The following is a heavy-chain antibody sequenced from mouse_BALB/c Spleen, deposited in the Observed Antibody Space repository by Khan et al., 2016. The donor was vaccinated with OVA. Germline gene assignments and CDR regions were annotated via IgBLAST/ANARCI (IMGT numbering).Heavy chain of an antibody. D-gene: IGHD6-1*01. CDR3: AREEPLYYFEF. J-gene: IGHJ2*01. CDR1: GYIFTSYW. Sequence: QVQLQQSGAELVRPGASVKLSCKTSGYIFTSYWIHWVKQRSGHGLEWIARIYPGTDNTYYSEKFKDKATLTADKSSSTAYMQLSSLKSDYSAVXFCAREEPLYYFEFWGQGTTLTVSS. V-gene: IGHV1S132*01. CDR2: IYPGTDNT.